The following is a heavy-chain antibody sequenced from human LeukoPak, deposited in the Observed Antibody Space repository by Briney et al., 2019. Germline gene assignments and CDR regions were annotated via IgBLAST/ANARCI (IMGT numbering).Heavy chain of an antibody. J-gene: IGHJ4*02. Sequence: ASVKVSCQASGYTFTGYYMHWVRQAAGQGLEWMGWINPNCGWTNYAQTFQGRVTMTRHTSTSTAYMELSRLRSDDTAVYYCARSLRYGDYADYWGQGTLVTVSS. CDR3: ARSLRYGDYADY. CDR1: GYTFTGYY. CDR2: INPNCGWT. V-gene: IGHV1-2*02. D-gene: IGHD4-17*01.